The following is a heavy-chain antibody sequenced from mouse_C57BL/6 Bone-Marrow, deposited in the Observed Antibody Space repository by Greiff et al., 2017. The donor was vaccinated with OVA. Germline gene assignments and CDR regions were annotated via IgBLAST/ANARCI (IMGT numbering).Heavy chain of an antibody. CDR2: IDPENGDT. J-gene: IGHJ2*01. D-gene: IGHD1-1*01. V-gene: IGHV14-4*01. CDR3: TSYYYGSNYLDY. CDR1: GFNIKDDY. Sequence: VQLQQSGAELVRPGASVKLSCTASGFNIKDDYMHWVKQRPEQGLEWIGWIDPENGDTEYASKFQGKATITADTSSNTAYLQLSSLTSEDTAVYYCTSYYYGSNYLDYWGQGTTLTVSS.